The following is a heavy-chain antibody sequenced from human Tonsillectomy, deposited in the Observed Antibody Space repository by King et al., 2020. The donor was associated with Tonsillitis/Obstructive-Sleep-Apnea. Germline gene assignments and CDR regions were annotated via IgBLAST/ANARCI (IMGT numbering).Heavy chain of an antibody. CDR2: ISWDGGST. V-gene: IGHV3-43*01. Sequence: VQLVESGGVVVQPGGSLRLSCAASGFTFDDYTMHWVRQAPGKGLEWVSLISWDGGSTYYADSVKGRFTISRDNSKNSLYLQMNSLRTEDTALYYCAKGIVATIRGYMDVWGKGTTVTVSS. CDR1: GFTFDDYT. CDR3: AKGIVATIRGYMDV. J-gene: IGHJ6*03. D-gene: IGHD5-12*01.